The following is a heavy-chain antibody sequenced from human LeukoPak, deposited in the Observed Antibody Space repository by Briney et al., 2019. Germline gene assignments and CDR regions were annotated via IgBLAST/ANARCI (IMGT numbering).Heavy chain of an antibody. Sequence: GGSLRLSCAASGFTFSNYNMNWVRQAPGKAMEWVSSITSSGTYIFHADSVKGRFTISRDNSKNTLYLQMNSLRAEDTAVYYCAKRVTMIVVVRWYFDLWGRGTLVTVSS. CDR3: AKRVTMIVVVRWYFDL. D-gene: IGHD3-22*01. CDR2: ITSSGTYI. J-gene: IGHJ2*01. V-gene: IGHV3-21*04. CDR1: GFTFSNYN.